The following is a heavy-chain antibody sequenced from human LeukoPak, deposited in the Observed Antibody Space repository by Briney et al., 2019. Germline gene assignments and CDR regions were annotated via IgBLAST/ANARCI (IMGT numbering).Heavy chain of an antibody. CDR3: ARPFRRYWYFDL. CDR2: INHSGST. CDR1: GGSFSGYY. V-gene: IGHV4-34*01. J-gene: IGHJ2*01. Sequence: SETLSLTCAVYGGSFSGYYWSWIRQPPGKGLEWIGEINHSGSTNYNPSLKSRVTISVDTSKNQFSLKLSSVTAADTAVYYCARPFRRYWYFDLWGRGTLVTVSS.